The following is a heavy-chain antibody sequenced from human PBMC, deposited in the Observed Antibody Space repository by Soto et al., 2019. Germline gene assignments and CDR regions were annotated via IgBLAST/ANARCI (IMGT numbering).Heavy chain of an antibody. CDR2: ISYDGSNR. V-gene: IGHV3-30*18. CDR3: AKVGATSGNGMDV. D-gene: IGHD1-26*01. J-gene: IGHJ6*02. Sequence: QVQLVESGGGVVQPGRSLRLSGAASGFTFSSYGMHWVRQAPGKGLEWVALISYDGSNRYYADSVKGRSTISRDNSKNTLYLQMNSLRAEDTAVYYCAKVGATSGNGMDVWGQGTTVTVSS. CDR1: GFTFSSYG.